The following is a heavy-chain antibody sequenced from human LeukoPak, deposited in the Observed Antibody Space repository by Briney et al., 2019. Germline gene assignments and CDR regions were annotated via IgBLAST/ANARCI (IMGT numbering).Heavy chain of an antibody. J-gene: IGHJ4*02. CDR1: GESFSDYF. CDR2: INHSEST. CDR3: ARGACGGDCYSADYFDH. V-gene: IGHV4-34*01. Sequence: SETLSLTCAVYGESFSDYFWNCIRQPPGKGLEWIGEINHSESTNYNPSLKSRVSISVDTSKNQFSLKLSSVTAADTAIYYCARGACGGDCYSADYFDHWGLGTLVTVSS. D-gene: IGHD2-21*02.